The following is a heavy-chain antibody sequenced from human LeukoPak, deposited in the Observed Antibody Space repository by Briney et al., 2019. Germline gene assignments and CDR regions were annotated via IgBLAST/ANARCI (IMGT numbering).Heavy chain of an antibody. D-gene: IGHD5-18*01. CDR3: ASPEGGYSYGYVY. Sequence: SVKVSCKASGGTLSSYAISWVRQAPGQGLEWMGGIIPIFGTANYAQKFQGRVTITADESTSTAYMELSSLRSEDTAVYYCASPEGGYSYGYVYWGQGTLVTVSS. CDR1: GGTLSSYA. V-gene: IGHV1-69*13. J-gene: IGHJ4*02. CDR2: IIPIFGTA.